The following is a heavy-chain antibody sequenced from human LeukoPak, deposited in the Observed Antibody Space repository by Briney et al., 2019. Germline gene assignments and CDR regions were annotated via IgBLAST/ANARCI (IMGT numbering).Heavy chain of an antibody. CDR1: GFTFSSYS. CDR2: ISSSSSYI. V-gene: IGHV3-21*04. J-gene: IGHJ6*04. CDR3: ARGIVVVPAANPEMDV. D-gene: IGHD2-2*01. Sequence: PGGSLRLSCAASGFTFSSYSMNWVRQAPGKGLEWVSSISSSSSYIYYADSVKGRFTISRDNAKNSLYLQMNSLRAEDTALYYCARGIVVVPAANPEMDVWGKGTTVTVSS.